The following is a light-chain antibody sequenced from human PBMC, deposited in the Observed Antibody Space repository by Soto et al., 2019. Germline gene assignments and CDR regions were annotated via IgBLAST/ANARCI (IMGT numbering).Light chain of an antibody. CDR1: QSIGRW. CDR2: DAS. Sequence: DIQMTQSPSTLSASVRDRVTITCRASQSIGRWLAWYQQKPGKAPKLLIYDASRLESGVPSRFSGSGSGTEFTLTISSLQPDDFATYYCQQYNIYPITFGQGTRLEIK. CDR3: QQYNIYPIT. V-gene: IGKV1-5*01. J-gene: IGKJ5*01.